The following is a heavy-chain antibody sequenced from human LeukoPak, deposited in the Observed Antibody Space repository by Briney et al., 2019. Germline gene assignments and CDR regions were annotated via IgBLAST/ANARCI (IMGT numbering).Heavy chain of an antibody. Sequence: SVKVSCKASGGTFSSYAIGWVRQAPGQGLEWMGGIIPIFGTANYAQKFQGRVTITADKSTSTAYMELSSLRSEDTAVYYRARWEEDGDYFDYWGQGTLVTVSS. D-gene: IGHD4-17*01. CDR1: GGTFSSYA. CDR2: IIPIFGTA. V-gene: IGHV1-69*06. CDR3: ARWEEDGDYFDY. J-gene: IGHJ4*02.